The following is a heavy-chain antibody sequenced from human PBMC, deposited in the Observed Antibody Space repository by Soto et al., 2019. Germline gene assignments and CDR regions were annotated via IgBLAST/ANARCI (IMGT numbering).Heavy chain of an antibody. J-gene: IGHJ6*02. CDR1: GYSFTSYW. CDR2: IYPGDSDT. D-gene: IGHD5-18*01. V-gene: IGHV5-51*01. Sequence: GESLKISCKGSGYSFTSYWIGWVRQMPGKGLEWMGIIYPGDSDTRYSPSFQGQVTISADKSISTAYLQWSSLRASDTAMYYCASSSYGTYYYYGMDVWGQGTTVTVSS. CDR3: ASSSYGTYYYYGMDV.